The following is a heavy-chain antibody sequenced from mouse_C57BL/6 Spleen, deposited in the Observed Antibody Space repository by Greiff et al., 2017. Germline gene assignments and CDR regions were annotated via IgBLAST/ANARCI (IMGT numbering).Heavy chain of an antibody. D-gene: IGHD4-1*01. CDR3: ARERGNWAYAMDY. CDR1: GYTFTSYW. V-gene: IGHV1-53*01. Sequence: QVQLQPPGTELVKPGASVKLSCKASGYTFTSYWMHWVKQRPGQGLEWIGNINPSNGGTNYNEKFKSKATLTVDKSSSTAYMQLSSLTSEDSAVYYCARERGNWAYAMDYWGQGTSVTVSS. J-gene: IGHJ4*01. CDR2: INPSNGGT.